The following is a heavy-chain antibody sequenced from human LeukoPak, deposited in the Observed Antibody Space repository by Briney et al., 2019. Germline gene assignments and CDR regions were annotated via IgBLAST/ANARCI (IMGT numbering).Heavy chain of an antibody. CDR2: FTSSTVAT. Sequence: AGGSLRLSCAASGFTLSSYAMSWVRQAPGKGLEWVSAFTSSTVATNYADSVKGRFTISRDNSKNTLYLQMNSLRADDTAIYYCAKDLGYNYSRNPYRFDLWGQGTLVTVSS. D-gene: IGHD5-18*01. J-gene: IGHJ4*02. CDR1: GFTLSSYA. CDR3: AKDLGYNYSRNPYRFDL. V-gene: IGHV3-23*01.